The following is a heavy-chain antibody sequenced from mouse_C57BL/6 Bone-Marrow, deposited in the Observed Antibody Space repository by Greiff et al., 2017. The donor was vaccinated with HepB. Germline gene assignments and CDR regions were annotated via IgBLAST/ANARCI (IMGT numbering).Heavy chain of an antibody. J-gene: IGHJ1*03. V-gene: IGHV1-81*01. CDR2: IYPRSGNT. CDR1: GYTFTSYG. CDR3: ARSSYYGPWYFDV. Sequence: QVQLKESGAELARPGASVKLSCKASGYTFTSYGISWVKQRTGQGLEWIGEIYPRSGNTYYNEKFKGKATLTADKSSSTAYMELHSLTSEDSAVYFCARSSYYGPWYFDVWGTGTTVTVSS. D-gene: IGHD1-2*01.